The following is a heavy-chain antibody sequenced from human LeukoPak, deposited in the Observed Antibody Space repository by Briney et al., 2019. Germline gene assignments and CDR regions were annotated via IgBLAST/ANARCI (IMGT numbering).Heavy chain of an antibody. CDR3: ARDRLTHYDYVWGSYRNDAFDI. J-gene: IGHJ3*02. Sequence: SETLSLTCTVSGGSISSSSYYWGWIRQPPGKGLEWIGNIYYSGSTYYNPSLKSRVTISVDTSKNQFSLKLSSVTAADTAVYYCARDRLTHYDYVWGSYRNDAFDIWGQGTMVTVSS. CDR2: IYYSGST. D-gene: IGHD3-16*02. V-gene: IGHV4-39*07. CDR1: GGSISSSSYY.